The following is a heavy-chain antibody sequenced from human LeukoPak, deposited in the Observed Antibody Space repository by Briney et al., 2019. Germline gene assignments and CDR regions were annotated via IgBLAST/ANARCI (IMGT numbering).Heavy chain of an antibody. D-gene: IGHD3-10*01. J-gene: IGHJ4*02. CDR3: AKSSLWFGELLLTVFDY. V-gene: IGHV3-23*01. CDR1: GFTFSSYG. Sequence: PGGSLRLSCAASGFTFSSYGMSWVRQAPGKGLEWVSAISGSGGSTYYADSVKGRFTISRDNSKNTLYLQMNSLRAEDTAVYYCAKSSLWFGELLLTVFDYWGQGTLVTVSS. CDR2: ISGSGGST.